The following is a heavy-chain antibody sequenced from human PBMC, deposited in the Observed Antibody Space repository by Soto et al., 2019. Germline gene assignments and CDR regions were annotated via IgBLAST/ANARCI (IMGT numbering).Heavy chain of an antibody. J-gene: IGHJ4*02. CDR2: TKEDGSVI. CDR1: GFTFSNHW. CDR3: AKDHFFYNGVSYRGSDY. V-gene: IGHV3-7*01. Sequence: PGGSLRLSCVASGFTFSNHWMTWVRQAPGKGLEWVANTKEDGSVIHYVESVKGRFTISRDNAKNSLYLQMNSLRADDTAVYYCAKDHFFYNGVSYRGSDYWGQGTLVTVSS. D-gene: IGHD3-3*02.